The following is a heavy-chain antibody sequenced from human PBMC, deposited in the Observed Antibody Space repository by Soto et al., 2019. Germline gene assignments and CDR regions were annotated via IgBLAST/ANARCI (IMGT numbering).Heavy chain of an antibody. CDR1: GFTFSSYW. J-gene: IGHJ4*02. CDR3: ARDAYGDYQGLDY. Sequence: GSLRLSCAASGFTFSSYWMSWVRQTPGKGLEWVANIKEDGREKYCVDSVKGRFTISRDNAKNSLYLQMNSLRTEDTAVYYCARDAYGDYQGLDYWGQGTLVTVSS. V-gene: IGHV3-7*01. D-gene: IGHD4-17*01. CDR2: IKEDGREK.